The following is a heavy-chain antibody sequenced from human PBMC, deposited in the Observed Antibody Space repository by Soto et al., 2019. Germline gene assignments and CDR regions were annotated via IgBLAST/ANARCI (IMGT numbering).Heavy chain of an antibody. D-gene: IGHD5-18*01. CDR2: INSDGSST. V-gene: IGHV3-74*01. CDR1: GFTFSSYW. CDR3: ARAGYSYGYGSDY. J-gene: IGHJ4*02. Sequence: PGGSLRLSCAASGFTFSSYWMHWVRQAPGKGLVWVSRINSDGSSTSYADSVKGRFTISRDNAKNTLYLQMNSLRAEDTAVYYCARAGYSYGYGSDYWGQGTLVTVSS.